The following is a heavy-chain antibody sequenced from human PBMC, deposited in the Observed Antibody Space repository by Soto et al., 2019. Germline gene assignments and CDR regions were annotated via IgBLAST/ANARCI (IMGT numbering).Heavy chain of an antibody. CDR2: IKGDGSST. CDR1: GFKFSSYW. Sequence: EVQLVESGGGLVQPGGSLRLSCAASGFKFSSYWMLWVRQAPGKGLVWVSSIKGDGSSTNYADSVKGRFTISRDNGKNTLYLQMNRLRAEDKAGYYCETERFLQNNGPYFYYGLDVWGRGTMVTVSS. J-gene: IGHJ6*02. D-gene: IGHD1-1*01. V-gene: IGHV3-74*01. CDR3: ETERFLQNNGPYFYYGLDV.